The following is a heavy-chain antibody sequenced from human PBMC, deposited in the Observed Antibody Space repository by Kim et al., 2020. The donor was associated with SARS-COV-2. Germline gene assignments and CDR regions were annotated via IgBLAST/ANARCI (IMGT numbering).Heavy chain of an antibody. J-gene: IGHJ5*02. D-gene: IGHD6-13*01. Sequence: GESLKISCKGSGYSFTSYWIGWVRQMPGKGLEWMGIIYPGDSDTRYSPSFQGQVTISADKSISTAYLQWSSLKASDTAMYYCARLGGAAWVPGGAAGPPHRFDPWGQGTLVTVSS. CDR1: GYSFTSYW. CDR2: IYPGDSDT. CDR3: ARLGGAAWVPGGAAGPPHRFDP. V-gene: IGHV5-51*01.